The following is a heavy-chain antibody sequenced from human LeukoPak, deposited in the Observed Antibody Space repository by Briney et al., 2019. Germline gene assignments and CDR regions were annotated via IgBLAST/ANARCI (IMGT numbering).Heavy chain of an antibody. CDR1: GYTFTSYY. CDR3: LIRLGDSTVMDV. D-gene: IGHD3-9*01. V-gene: IGHV1-46*01. Sequence: ASVKVSCKASGYTFTSYYMHWVRQAPGQGLEWMGIINPSGGSTSYAQKFQGRVTMTRDTSTNTVYMELSSLRSEDTAVYYCLIRLGDSTVMDVWGQGTTVTVSS. CDR2: INPSGGST. J-gene: IGHJ6*02.